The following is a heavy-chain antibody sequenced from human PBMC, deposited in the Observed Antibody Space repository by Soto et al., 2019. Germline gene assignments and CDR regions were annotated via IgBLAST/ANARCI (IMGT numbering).Heavy chain of an antibody. Sequence: EVQLVESGGGLVQPGGSLRLSCAASGFTFSSYSMNWVRQAPGKGLEWVSYISSSSSTIYYADSVKGRFTISRDNAKNSLYLQMNSLRAEDTAVYYCARDYIGKWEDYWGQGTLVTVSS. V-gene: IGHV3-48*01. J-gene: IGHJ4*02. CDR3: ARDYIGKWEDY. CDR2: ISSSSSTI. D-gene: IGHD1-26*01. CDR1: GFTFSSYS.